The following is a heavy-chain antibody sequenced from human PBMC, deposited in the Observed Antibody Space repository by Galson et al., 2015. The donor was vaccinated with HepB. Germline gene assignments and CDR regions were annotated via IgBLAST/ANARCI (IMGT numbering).Heavy chain of an antibody. D-gene: IGHD2-21*01. CDR3: AKERGYRGEHYGAHFDI. Sequence: SLRLSCAASGFTFSSYAMHWVRQAPGKGLQWLAVISYEGSVKYYADSVKGRLTISRDDSKNTLYLQMNSLRVEDTAVYYCAKERGYRGEHYGAHFDIWGQGTRVTVSS. CDR2: ISYEGSVK. CDR1: GFTFSSYA. V-gene: IGHV3-30*04. J-gene: IGHJ3*02.